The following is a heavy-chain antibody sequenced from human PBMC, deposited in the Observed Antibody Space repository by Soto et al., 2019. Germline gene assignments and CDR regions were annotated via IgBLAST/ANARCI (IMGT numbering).Heavy chain of an antibody. Sequence: PGGSLRLSCAASGFTFSDYYMSWIRQAPGKGLEWVSYVGRNGTYTNYADNVKGRITIYRDNAKNSLYLQMNSLRAEDTAVYYCATYYYDSSGYYYFAYWGQGT. CDR1: GFTFSDYY. CDR2: VGRNGTYT. J-gene: IGHJ4*02. V-gene: IGHV3-11*06. CDR3: ATYYYDSSGYYYFAY. D-gene: IGHD3-22*01.